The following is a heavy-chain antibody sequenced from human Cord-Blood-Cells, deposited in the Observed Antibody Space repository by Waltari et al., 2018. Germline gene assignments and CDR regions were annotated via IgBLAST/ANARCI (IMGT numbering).Heavy chain of an antibody. V-gene: IGHV3-21*01. CDR3: ARDRNWNDAFDI. D-gene: IGHD1-1*01. CDR1: GFTFSSYS. CDR2: ISSSSSYI. J-gene: IGHJ3*02. Sequence: EVQLVESGGGLVKPGGSLRLSCAASGFTFSSYSMNWVRQAPGKGLEGVSSISSSSSYIYYADSVKGRFTISRDNAKNSLYLQMNSLRAEDTAVYYCARDRNWNDAFDIWGQGTMVTVSS.